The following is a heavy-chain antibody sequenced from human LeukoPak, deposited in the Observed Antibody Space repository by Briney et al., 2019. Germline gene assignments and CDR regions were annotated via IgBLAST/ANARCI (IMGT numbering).Heavy chain of an antibody. V-gene: IGHV4-4*07. CDR3: ARDLFTMVRGVKRGYDY. CDR2: IYTSGST. CDR1: GGSISSYY. Sequence: SETLSLTCTVSGGSISSYYWSWIRQPAGKGLEWIGRIYTSGSTNYNPSLKSRVTMSVDTSKNQFSLKLSSVTAADTAVYYCARDLFTMVRGVKRGYDYWGQGTLVTVSS. J-gene: IGHJ4*02. D-gene: IGHD3-10*01.